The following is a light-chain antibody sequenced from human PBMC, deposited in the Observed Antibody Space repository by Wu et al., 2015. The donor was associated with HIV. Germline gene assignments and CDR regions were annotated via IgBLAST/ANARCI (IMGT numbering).Light chain of an antibody. CDR2: DAS. V-gene: IGKV3-11*01. CDR3: QQYGSSPVT. Sequence: EIVLTQSPATLSLSPGERATLSCRASQSVTTYLAWYQHKPGQAPRLLIYDASNRAAGIPARFSGSGSGTDFTLTISSLEPEDFAVYYCQQYGSSPVTFGGGTKVEIK. CDR1: QSVTTY. J-gene: IGKJ4*01.